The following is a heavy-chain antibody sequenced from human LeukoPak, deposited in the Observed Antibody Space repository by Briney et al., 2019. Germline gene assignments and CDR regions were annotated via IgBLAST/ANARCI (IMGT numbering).Heavy chain of an antibody. CDR1: GFTVSSNY. V-gene: IGHV3-53*01. D-gene: IGHD5-18*01. Sequence: GGSLRLSCAASGFTVSSNYMSWVRQAPGKGLEWVSVIYSGDSTSYADSVKGRFTISRDNSKNTLYLQMNSLRTEDTAVYYCATKRGYSYSIQHWGQGTLVAASS. J-gene: IGHJ1*01. CDR3: ATKRGYSYSIQH. CDR2: IYSGDST.